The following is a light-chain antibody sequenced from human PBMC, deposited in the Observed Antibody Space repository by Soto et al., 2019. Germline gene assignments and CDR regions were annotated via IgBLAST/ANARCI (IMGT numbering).Light chain of an antibody. V-gene: IGKV3-11*01. CDR3: QHYQSGHPIT. Sequence: EILFAQAPTTQSLSPGERAPPSRKASQNVGSYLAWYQQKPGQAPRLLIYNAANRATGIPARFSGSGSGTSFTLTISRLEPEDFALYYCQHYQSGHPITFGQGTRLEIK. CDR1: QNVGSY. CDR2: NAA. J-gene: IGKJ5*01.